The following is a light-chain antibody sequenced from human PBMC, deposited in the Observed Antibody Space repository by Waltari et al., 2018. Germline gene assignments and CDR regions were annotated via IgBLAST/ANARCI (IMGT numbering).Light chain of an antibody. CDR1: QSVSNF. Sequence: EIVLTQSPATLSLSPGERATLSCRASQSVSNFLAWYQHKPGQAPRLLIYEASKRATGIPARFSGSGSGTDFTLTISSLEPEDFAVYYCQQRSNWPPLTFGGGTKVEI. CDR2: EAS. CDR3: QQRSNWPPLT. V-gene: IGKV3-11*01. J-gene: IGKJ4*01.